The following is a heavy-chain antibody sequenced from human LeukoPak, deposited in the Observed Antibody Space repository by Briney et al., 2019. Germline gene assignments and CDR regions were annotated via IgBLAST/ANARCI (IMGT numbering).Heavy chain of an antibody. V-gene: IGHV3-48*01. D-gene: IGHD1-26*01. CDR3: ARDRGQWERPYYLDY. CDR1: GFTVSSAC. Sequence: PGGSLRLSCAASGFTVSSACMTWVRQTPGKGLEWVSYISSSRYTIYYADSVKGRFTISRDNAKNSLYLQMNSLRAEDTAVYYCARDRGQWERPYYLDYWGQGTLVTVSS. J-gene: IGHJ4*02. CDR2: ISSSRYTI.